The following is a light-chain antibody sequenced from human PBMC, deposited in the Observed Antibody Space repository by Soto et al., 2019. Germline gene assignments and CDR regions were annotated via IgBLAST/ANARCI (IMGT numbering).Light chain of an antibody. J-gene: IGKJ4*01. V-gene: IGKV3-20*01. CDR2: AAS. CDR3: QHYVSSPLT. Sequence: DIVLTQSPDTLSLSPGESATHACRASQILSGTYLAWYHQKLGQSPRLLSYAASTRATGVPDWFSGSGSGTAFSLTISRLEPEDFAVYYCQHYVSSPLTFGGGTKVEIK. CDR1: QILSGTY.